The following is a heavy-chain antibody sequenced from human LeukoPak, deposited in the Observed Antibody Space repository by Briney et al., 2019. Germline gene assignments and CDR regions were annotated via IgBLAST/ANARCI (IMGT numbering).Heavy chain of an antibody. J-gene: IGHJ4*02. CDR2: INQDGSEK. Sequence: PGGSLRLSCAASGFSFSSYWMSWVRQAPGKGLEWVANINQDGSEKYYVDSVKGPFTISRDNAKNSLHLQMNSLRAEDTAVYYCARRDGYNTFYFEYWGQGTLVTVSS. V-gene: IGHV3-7*01. D-gene: IGHD5-24*01. CDR3: ARRDGYNTFYFEY. CDR1: GFSFSSYW.